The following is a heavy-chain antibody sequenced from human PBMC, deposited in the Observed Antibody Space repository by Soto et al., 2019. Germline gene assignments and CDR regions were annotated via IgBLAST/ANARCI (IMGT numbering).Heavy chain of an antibody. D-gene: IGHD4-17*01. V-gene: IGHV1-3*01. CDR2: INAGNGNT. CDR1: GYTFTSYA. J-gene: IGHJ6*03. CDR3: ARNWLSSYGDYGRYYYYCYMDV. Sequence: QVQLVQSGAEVKKPGASVKVSCKASGYTFTSYAMHWVRQAPGQRLEWMGWINAGNGNTKYSQKLQGRVTITRDTSASKAYMELSSLRSQDTAVYYCARNWLSSYGDYGRYYYYCYMDVWGKGTTVTVSS.